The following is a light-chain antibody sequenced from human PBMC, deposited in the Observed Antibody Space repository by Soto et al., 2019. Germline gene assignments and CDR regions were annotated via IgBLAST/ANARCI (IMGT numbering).Light chain of an antibody. CDR1: SSDVGGYNF. V-gene: IGLV2-14*01. CDR2: DVS. CDR3: SPYTSINTHV. J-gene: IGLJ1*01. Sequence: QSALTQPASVSGSPGQSITISCTGTSSDVGGYNFVSWYQQHPGKAPKLIISDVSNRPSGVSTRFSGSKSGNTASLTISGLQAEDEADYYCSPYTSINTHVFGTGTKVTVL.